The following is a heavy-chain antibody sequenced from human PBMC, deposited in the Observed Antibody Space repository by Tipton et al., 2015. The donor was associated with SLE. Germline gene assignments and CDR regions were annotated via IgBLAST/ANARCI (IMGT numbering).Heavy chain of an antibody. CDR2: IRYDGSNK. CDR1: GFNFSTYD. V-gene: IGHV3-30*02. Sequence: QLVQSGGGVVQPGRSLRLSCAASGFNFSTYDMHWVRQAPGKGLEWVAFIRYDGSNKYYADSVKGRFTISRDNSKNTLYLQMNSLRAEDTAVYYCAKVPVATMMRWASGFDLWGQGILVTVSS. CDR3: AKVPVATMMRWASGFDL. J-gene: IGHJ4*02. D-gene: IGHD5-12*01.